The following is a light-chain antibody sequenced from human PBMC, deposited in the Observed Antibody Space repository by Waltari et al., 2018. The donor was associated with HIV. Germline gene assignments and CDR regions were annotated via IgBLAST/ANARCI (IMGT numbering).Light chain of an antibody. CDR2: LAS. J-gene: IGKJ2*01. CDR3: LQNIRAPFA. V-gene: IGKV2-28*01. Sequence: DVLATQIPPSLTVSPGESASISCSATESLRHSNGRDYLDWYVQRPGQTRRLLIYLASNRASGVPDRFVGTGSGTDFTLRITRVEAADVGTYFCLQNIRAPFAFGQGT. CDR1: ESLRHSNGRDY.